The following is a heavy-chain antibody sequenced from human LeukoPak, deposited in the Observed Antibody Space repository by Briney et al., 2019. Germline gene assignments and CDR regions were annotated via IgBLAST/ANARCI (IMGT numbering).Heavy chain of an antibody. D-gene: IGHD3-3*01. J-gene: IGHJ4*02. CDR1: GGSFSGYY. V-gene: IGHV4-34*01. Sequence: SETLSLTCAVYGGSFSGYYWNWIRQPPGKGLEWIGEINHSGSTNYNPSLKRRFTISVDASKTQFSLKLSSVTAADTAVYYCARDEGRYDFWSGYYQRYYFDYWGQGTLVTVSS. CDR2: INHSGST. CDR3: ARDEGRYDFWSGYYQRYYFDY.